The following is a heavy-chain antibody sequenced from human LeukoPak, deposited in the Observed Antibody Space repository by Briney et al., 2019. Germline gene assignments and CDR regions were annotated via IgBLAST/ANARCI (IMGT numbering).Heavy chain of an antibody. CDR1: GFTVSSNY. J-gene: IGHJ4*02. V-gene: IGHV3-53*01. D-gene: IGHD6-13*01. CDR3: ERSYSSSWYDS. Sequence: GGSLRLSCAASGFTVSSNYMSWVRQAPGKGLEWVSVIYSGGSTYYADSVKGRFTISRDNSKNTLYLQMNSLRAEDTAVYYCERSYSSSWYDSWGQGTLVTVSS. CDR2: IYSGGST.